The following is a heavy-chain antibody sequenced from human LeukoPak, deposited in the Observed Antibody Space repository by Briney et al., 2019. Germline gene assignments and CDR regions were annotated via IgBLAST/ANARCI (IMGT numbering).Heavy chain of an antibody. CDR2: IRPDGNDR. CDR1: GFTFSSYW. V-gene: IGHV3-7*01. J-gene: IGHJ4*02. CDR3: ARGTAGTYDY. D-gene: IGHD6-19*01. Sequence: GGSLRLSCAASGFTFSSYWMSWVRQAPGKGLEWVANIRPDGNDRYLVDSARGRFTISRDNAKNSLYLQMNSLRAEDTAMYYCARGTAGTYDYWGQGTLVTVSS.